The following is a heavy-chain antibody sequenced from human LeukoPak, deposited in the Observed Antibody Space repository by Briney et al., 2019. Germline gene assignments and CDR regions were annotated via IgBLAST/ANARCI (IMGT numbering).Heavy chain of an antibody. D-gene: IGHD4-17*01. CDR2: ISYDGSNK. CDR3: ARDRMTTVTTLSSNWFDP. V-gene: IGHV3-30-3*01. Sequence: GGSLRLSCAASGFTFSSYAMHWVRQAPGMGLEWVAVISYDGSNKYYADSVKGRFTISRDNSKNTLYLQMNSLRAEDTAVYYCARDRMTTVTTLSSNWFDPWGQGTLVTVSS. CDR1: GFTFSSYA. J-gene: IGHJ5*02.